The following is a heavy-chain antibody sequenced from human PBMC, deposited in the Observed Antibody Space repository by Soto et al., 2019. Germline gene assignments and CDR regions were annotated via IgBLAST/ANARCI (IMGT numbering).Heavy chain of an antibody. CDR2: IDPSDSYT. Sequence: GEALKISCQASGYNFATYWISWVRQMPGKGLEWMGRIDPSDSYTNYSPSFQGHVTISADKSISTAYLQWSSLKASDTAMYYCAFSYRDGYHCDLFAYRGQRTFV. J-gene: IGHJ1*01. V-gene: IGHV5-10-1*01. D-gene: IGHD5-12*01. CDR1: GYNFATYW. CDR3: AFSYRDGYHCDLFAY.